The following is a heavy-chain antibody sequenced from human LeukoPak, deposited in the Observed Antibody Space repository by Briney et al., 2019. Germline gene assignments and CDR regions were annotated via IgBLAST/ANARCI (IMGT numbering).Heavy chain of an antibody. V-gene: IGHV4-4*07. CDR1: GGSISSYY. J-gene: IGHJ4*02. D-gene: IGHD3-22*01. CDR3: ASSPLCDSSGYWTLFDY. Sequence: PSETLSLTCTVSGGSISSYYWSWIRQPAGKGLEWIGRIYTSGSTNYNPSLKSRVTMSVDTSKNQFSLKLSSVTAADTAVYYCASSPLCDSSGYWTLFDYWGQGTLVTVSS. CDR2: IYTSGST.